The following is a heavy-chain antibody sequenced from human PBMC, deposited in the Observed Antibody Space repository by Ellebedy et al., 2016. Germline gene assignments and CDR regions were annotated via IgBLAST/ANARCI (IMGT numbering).Heavy chain of an antibody. D-gene: IGHD3-10*01. J-gene: IGHJ4*02. Sequence: GESLKISXAASGFTFSSYAMSWVRQAPGKGLEWVSAISGSGGSTYYADSVKGRFTISRDNSKNTLYLQMNSLRAEDTAVYYCAKYDYYGSGSHWGQGTLVTVSS. CDR3: AKYDYYGSGSH. CDR2: ISGSGGST. V-gene: IGHV3-23*01. CDR1: GFTFSSYA.